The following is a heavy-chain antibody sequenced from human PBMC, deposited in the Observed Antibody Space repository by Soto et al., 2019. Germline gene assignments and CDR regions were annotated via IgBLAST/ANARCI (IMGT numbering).Heavy chain of an antibody. Sequence: QVQLVQSGAEVKKPGSSVKVSCKASGGTFSSYAISWVRQAPGQGLEWMGGIIPIFGTADYAQKFQGRVTITADESXRTAYMELSSLRSEDTAVYYCARHVPAAGYYYGMDVWGQGTTVTVSS. CDR3: ARHVPAAGYYYGMDV. CDR2: IIPIFGTA. V-gene: IGHV1-69*12. CDR1: GGTFSSYA. D-gene: IGHD2-2*01. J-gene: IGHJ6*02.